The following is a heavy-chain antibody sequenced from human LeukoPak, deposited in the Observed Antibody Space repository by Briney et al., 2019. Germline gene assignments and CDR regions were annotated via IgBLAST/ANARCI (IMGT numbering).Heavy chain of an antibody. CDR2: MNPNSGNT. J-gene: IGHJ6*03. CDR1: GYTFTSYD. CDR3: ARDGGAVAGTGRVYYYYYMDV. V-gene: IGHV1-8*03. Sequence: GASVKVSCKASGYTFTSYDINWVRQATGQGLEWMGWMNPNSGNTGYAQKFQGRVTITRNTSISTAYMELSSLRAEDTAVYYCARDGGAVAGTGRVYYYYYMDVWGKGTTVTVSS. D-gene: IGHD6-19*01.